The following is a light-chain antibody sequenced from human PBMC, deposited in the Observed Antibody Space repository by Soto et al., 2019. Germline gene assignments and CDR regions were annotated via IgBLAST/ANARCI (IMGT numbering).Light chain of an antibody. CDR2: DVS. CDR1: SSDVGGYNY. V-gene: IGLV2-14*01. J-gene: IGLJ1*01. CDR3: SSYTSSSTLLYV. Sequence: QSVLTQPASVTGSPVQSIPISCTGTSSDVGGYNYVSWYQQHPGKAPKLMIYDVSNRPSGVSNRFSGSKSGNTASLTISGLQAEDEADYYCSSYTSSSTLLYVFGTGTKVTVL.